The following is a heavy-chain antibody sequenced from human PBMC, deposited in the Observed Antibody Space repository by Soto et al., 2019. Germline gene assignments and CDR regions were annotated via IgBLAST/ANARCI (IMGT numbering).Heavy chain of an antibody. CDR1: GFTFSSYA. V-gene: IGHV3-23*01. J-gene: IGHJ4*02. CDR3: AKGDSSWSYFDF. CDR2: ISGSGGGT. D-gene: IGHD6-13*01. Sequence: GGSLRLSCAASGFTFSSYAMSWVRQAPGKGLEWVSIISGSGGGTYYADSVKGRFTISRDNSKNTLYLQVNSLRAEDTAVYYCAKGDSSWSYFDFWGQGTLVPVSS.